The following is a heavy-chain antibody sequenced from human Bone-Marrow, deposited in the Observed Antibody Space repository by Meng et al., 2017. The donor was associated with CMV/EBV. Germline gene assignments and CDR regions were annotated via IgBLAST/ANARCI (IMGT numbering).Heavy chain of an antibody. V-gene: IGHV5-51*01. CDR2: IYPGDSDT. D-gene: IGHD5-24*01. J-gene: IGHJ4*02. Sequence: GGSLRLSCELSEYTFSNYWIAWVRQVPGKGLEWMGIIYPGDSDTRYSPSFQGQVTISADKSISTAYLQWSSLKASDTAMYYCARRPQRWLQLGVGFDYWGQGTLVTVSS. CDR3: ARRPQRWLQLGVGFDY. CDR1: EYTFSNYW.